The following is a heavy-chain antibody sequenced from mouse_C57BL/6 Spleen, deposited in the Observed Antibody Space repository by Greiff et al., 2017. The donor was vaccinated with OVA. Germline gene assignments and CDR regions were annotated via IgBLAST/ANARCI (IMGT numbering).Heavy chain of an antibody. CDR1: GYTFTSYW. D-gene: IGHD2-4*01. V-gene: IGHV1-64*01. CDR2: IHPNSGST. Sequence: QVQLKQPGAELVKPGASVKLSCKASGYTFTSYWMHWVKQRPGQGLEWIGMIHPNSGSTNYNEKFKSKATLTVDKSSSTAYMQLSSLTSEDSAVYYCARDPKEYDYDGWYFDYWGQGTTLTVSS. J-gene: IGHJ2*01. CDR3: ARDPKEYDYDGWYFDY.